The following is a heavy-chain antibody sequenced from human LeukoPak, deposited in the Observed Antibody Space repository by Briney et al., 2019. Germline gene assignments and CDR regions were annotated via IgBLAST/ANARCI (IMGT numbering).Heavy chain of an antibody. CDR2: IYHSGST. D-gene: IGHD4-17*01. Sequence: SGTLSLTCAVSGGSLSSSNWWSWVRQPPGKGRNGIGEIYHSGSTNYNPSLKSRVTISVDKSKNQFSLKLSSVTAADTAVYYCAREGPYGDYRFDYWGQGTLVTVSS. J-gene: IGHJ4*02. V-gene: IGHV4-4*02. CDR3: AREGPYGDYRFDY. CDR1: GGSLSSSNW.